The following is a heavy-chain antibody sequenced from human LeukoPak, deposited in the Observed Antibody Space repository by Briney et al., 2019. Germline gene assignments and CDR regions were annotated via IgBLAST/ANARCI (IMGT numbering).Heavy chain of an antibody. D-gene: IGHD6-19*01. CDR3: ARGRGQWLARGTNWYFDL. Sequence: GASVKVSCKASGYTLTSYDINWVRQAPGQGLEWMGWMNPNSGNTGYAQKFQGRVTMTRNTSISTAYMELSSLRSEDTAVYYCARGRGQWLARGTNWYFDLWGRGTLVTVSS. J-gene: IGHJ2*01. V-gene: IGHV1-8*01. CDR1: GYTLTSYD. CDR2: MNPNSGNT.